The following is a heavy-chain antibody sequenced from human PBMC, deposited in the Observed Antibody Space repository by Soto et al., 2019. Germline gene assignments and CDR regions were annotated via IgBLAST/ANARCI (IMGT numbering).Heavy chain of an antibody. D-gene: IGHD4-17*01. CDR3: ARSYGEDNFDY. Sequence: GASVKVSCKASGGTFSSYTISWVRQAPGQGLEWMGRIIPILGIANYAQKFQGRVTITADKSTSTAYMELSSLRSEDTAVYYCARSYGEDNFDYWGQGTLVTVSS. CDR1: GGTFSSYT. J-gene: IGHJ4*02. CDR2: IIPILGIA. V-gene: IGHV1-69*02.